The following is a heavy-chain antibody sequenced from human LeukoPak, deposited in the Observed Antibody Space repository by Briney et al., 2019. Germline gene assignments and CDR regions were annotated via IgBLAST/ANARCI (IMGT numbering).Heavy chain of an antibody. J-gene: IGHJ5*02. CDR2: ISYDGSNK. CDR3: ARHYGP. CDR1: GFIFSSYA. V-gene: IGHV3-30-3*01. D-gene: IGHD3-16*01. Sequence: PGGSLRLSCAASGFIFSSYAMHWVRQAPGKGLEWVAVISYDGSNKYYADSVKGRFTISRDNSKNTLFLQMNSLKTEDTAVYYCARHYGPWGQGTLVTVSS.